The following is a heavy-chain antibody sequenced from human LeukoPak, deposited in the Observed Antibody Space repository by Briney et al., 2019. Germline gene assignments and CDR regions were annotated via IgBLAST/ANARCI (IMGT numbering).Heavy chain of an antibody. CDR1: GFTFSSYE. D-gene: IGHD1-26*01. CDR3: ARDSGTTVSGSYYGYFDY. Sequence: GGSLRLSCAASGFTFSSYEMDWVRQAPGKGLEWVSYISSSGSTIYYADSVKGRFTISRDNAKNSLYLQMNSLRAEDTAVYYCARDSGTTVSGSYYGYFDYWGQGTLVTVSS. CDR2: ISSSGSTI. V-gene: IGHV3-48*03. J-gene: IGHJ4*02.